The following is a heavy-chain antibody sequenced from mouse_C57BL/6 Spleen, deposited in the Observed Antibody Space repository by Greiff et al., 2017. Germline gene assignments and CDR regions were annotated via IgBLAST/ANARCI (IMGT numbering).Heavy chain of an antibody. J-gene: IGHJ2*01. CDR3: ARGVLLRSYYFDY. CDR1: GFTFSDYG. D-gene: IGHD1-1*01. V-gene: IGHV5-17*01. Sequence: EVKVVESGGGLVKPGGSLKLSCAASGFTFSDYGMHWVRQAPEKGLEWVAYISSGSSTIYYADTVKGRFTISRDNAKNTLFLQMTSLRSEDTAMYYCARGVLLRSYYFDYWGQGTTLTVSS. CDR2: ISSGSSTI.